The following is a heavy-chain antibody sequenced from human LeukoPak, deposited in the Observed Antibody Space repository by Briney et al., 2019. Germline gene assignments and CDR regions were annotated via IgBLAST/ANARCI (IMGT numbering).Heavy chain of an antibody. CDR1: GGSISSYY. CDR3: ASGYCSGGSCYSDDY. V-gene: IGHV4-59*12. Sequence: SETLSLTCTVSGGSISSYYWSWIRQPPGKGLEWIGYIYYSGSTNYNPSLKSRVTISVDTSKNQFSLKLSSVTAADTAVYYCASGYCSGGSCYSDDYWGQGTLVTVSS. CDR2: IYYSGST. D-gene: IGHD2-15*01. J-gene: IGHJ4*02.